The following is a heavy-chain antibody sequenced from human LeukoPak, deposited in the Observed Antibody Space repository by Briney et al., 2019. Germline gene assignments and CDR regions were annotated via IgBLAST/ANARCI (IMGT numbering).Heavy chain of an antibody. J-gene: IGHJ4*02. D-gene: IGHD6-13*01. CDR3: ARDFSAAAGDDY. Sequence: GGSLRLSCAASGFTFSSYAMHWVRQAPGKGLEWVAVISYDGSSKYYADSVKGRFTISRDNSKNTLYLQMNSLRAEDTAVYYCARDFSAAAGDDYWGQGTLVTVSS. V-gene: IGHV3-30*01. CDR1: GFTFSSYA. CDR2: ISYDGSSK.